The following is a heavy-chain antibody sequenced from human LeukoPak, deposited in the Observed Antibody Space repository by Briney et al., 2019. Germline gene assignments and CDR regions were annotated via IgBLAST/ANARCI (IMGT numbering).Heavy chain of an antibody. CDR3: ARGAGYNYPYYFDY. CDR1: GFTVSSNY. J-gene: IGHJ4*02. V-gene: IGHV3-53*01. Sequence: PGGSLRLSSAASGFTVSSNYMNWVRQAPGKGLEWVSVIYGGGNIYYADSVKGRFTISRDNSKNTLYLQMNSLRAEDTAVYYCARGAGYNYPYYFDYWGQGTLVTVSS. CDR2: IYGGGNI. D-gene: IGHD5-24*01.